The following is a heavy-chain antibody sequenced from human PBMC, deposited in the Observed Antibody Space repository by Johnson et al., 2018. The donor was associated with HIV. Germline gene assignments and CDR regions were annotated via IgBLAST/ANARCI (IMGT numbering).Heavy chain of an antibody. CDR2: ISSSGSTI. V-gene: IGHV3-11*04. D-gene: IGHD1-26*01. J-gene: IGHJ3*02. CDR3: AKGLTLRGSYYDAFDI. CDR1: GFTFSDYY. Sequence: QVQLVESGGGLVKPGGSLRLSCAASGFTFSDYYMSWIRQAPGKGLEWVSYISSSGSTIYYADSVKGRFTISRDNSKNTLYLQMNSLGAEDTAVYYCAKGLTLRGSYYDAFDIWGQGTMVTVSS.